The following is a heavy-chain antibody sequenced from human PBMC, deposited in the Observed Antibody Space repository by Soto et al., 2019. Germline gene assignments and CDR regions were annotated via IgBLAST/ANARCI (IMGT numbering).Heavy chain of an antibody. CDR2: LLDDGSK. D-gene: IGHD3-10*01. J-gene: IGHJ3*02. V-gene: IGHV3-30*18. CDR3: AKKGTGLYNAFDI. Sequence: QVELVESGGGVVRPGRSLRLSCAASRFPFSYYAMHWVRQAPGKGLEFLAVLLDDGSKYYADSVKGRFTISKDNSMKTVDLEMSSLRPEDTALYYCAKKGTGLYNAFDIWGQGTLVTVS. CDR1: RFPFSYYA.